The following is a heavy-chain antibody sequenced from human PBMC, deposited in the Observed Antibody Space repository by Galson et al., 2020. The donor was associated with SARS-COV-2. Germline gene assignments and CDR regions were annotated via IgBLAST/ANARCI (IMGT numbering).Heavy chain of an antibody. CDR3: ARGFGSSWFDY. CDR1: GYAFTHYS. D-gene: IGHD6-13*01. V-gene: IGHV1-2*02. CDR2: INPNSGGT. J-gene: IGHJ5*01. Sequence: ASVKVSCKASGYAFTHYSLHWVRQAPGQGLEWMGWINPNSGGTNYAQKFQGRVTMTRDTSISTANMELRSLTSDDTAVYYCARGFGSSWFDYWGQGALVTVSS.